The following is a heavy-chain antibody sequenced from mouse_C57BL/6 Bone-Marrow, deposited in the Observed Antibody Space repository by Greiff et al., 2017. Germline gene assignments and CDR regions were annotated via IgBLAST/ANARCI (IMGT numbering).Heavy chain of an antibody. J-gene: IGHJ2*01. D-gene: IGHD1-3*01. CDR3: AREFSGYFDY. CDR2: IHPNSGST. Sequence: VQLQQPGAELVKPGASVKLSCKASGYTFTSYWMHWVKQRPGQGLEWIGIIHPNSGSTNYNEKFKSKATLTVEQSSSTAYMQLSSLTSEDSAVYYCAREFSGYFDYWGTGTTLTVSS. CDR1: GYTFTSYW. V-gene: IGHV1-64*01.